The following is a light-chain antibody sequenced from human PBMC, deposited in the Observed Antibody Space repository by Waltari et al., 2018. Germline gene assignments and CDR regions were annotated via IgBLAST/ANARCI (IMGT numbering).Light chain of an antibody. Sequence: SSDLTQDPSVSVALGQAVRITCQGDSPSRYYASWYQQRPGQAPILVLYGPGNRPSGIPDRFSGSTSGNTASLTITGAQAEDEADYYCHSRETFSTRLFGGGTRLTV. CDR3: HSRETFSTRL. V-gene: IGLV3-19*01. CDR1: SPSRYY. J-gene: IGLJ2*01. CDR2: GPG.